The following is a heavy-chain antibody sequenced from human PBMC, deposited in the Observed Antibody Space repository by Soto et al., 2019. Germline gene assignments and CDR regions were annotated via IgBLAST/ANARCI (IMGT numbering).Heavy chain of an antibody. CDR2: ISGSGGST. V-gene: IGHV3-23*01. Sequence: EVQLLESGGGLVQPGGSLRLSCAASGFTFSSYAMSWFRQAPGKGLEWVSAISGSGGSTYYADSVKGRFTISRDNSKNTLYLQMNSLRAEDTAVYYCAKGGGYDFWSGYYTDWGQGTLVTVSS. CDR3: AKGGGYDFWSGYYTD. D-gene: IGHD3-3*01. CDR1: GFTFSSYA. J-gene: IGHJ4*02.